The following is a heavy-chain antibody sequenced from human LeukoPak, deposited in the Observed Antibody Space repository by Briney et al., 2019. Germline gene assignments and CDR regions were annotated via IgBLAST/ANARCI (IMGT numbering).Heavy chain of an antibody. CDR1: GFTFSSYA. CDR3: ARNQADDAFDI. V-gene: IGHV3-30*04. Sequence: GGSLRLSCAASGFTFSSYAMHWVRQAPGKGLEWVAVISYDGSDKYYADSVKGRFTISRDNSKNTLYLQMNSLRAEDTAVYYCARNQADDAFDIWGQGTMVTVSS. J-gene: IGHJ3*02. CDR2: ISYDGSDK. D-gene: IGHD6-25*01.